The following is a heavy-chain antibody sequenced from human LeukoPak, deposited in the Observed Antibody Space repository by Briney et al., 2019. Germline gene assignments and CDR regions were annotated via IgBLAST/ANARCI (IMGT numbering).Heavy chain of an antibody. D-gene: IGHD6-19*01. V-gene: IGHV3-48*03. CDR2: ISSSGSTI. CDR3: ARTGYSSGWYVGDGRYFDY. Sequence: HPGGSLRLSCAASGFTFSSYEMNWVRQAPGKGLEWVSYISSSGSTIYYADSVKGRFTISRDNAKNSLYLQMNSLRAEDTAVYYCARTGYSSGWYVGDGRYFDYWGQGTLVTVSS. J-gene: IGHJ4*02. CDR1: GFTFSSYE.